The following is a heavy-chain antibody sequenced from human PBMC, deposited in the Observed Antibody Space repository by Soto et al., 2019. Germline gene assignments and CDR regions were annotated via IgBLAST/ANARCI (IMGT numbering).Heavy chain of an antibody. Sequence: GGSLRLSCAASGFTFSNYWMLWVRQAPGKGLVWVSRINSDGSRTSYADSVKGRFTISRDNAKNTVHLQMNSLRAEDTAVYYCARDKVSISWFDPWGQGTLVTGS. CDR2: INSDGSRT. CDR1: GFTFSNYW. D-gene: IGHD5-12*01. J-gene: IGHJ5*02. CDR3: ARDKVSISWFDP. V-gene: IGHV3-74*01.